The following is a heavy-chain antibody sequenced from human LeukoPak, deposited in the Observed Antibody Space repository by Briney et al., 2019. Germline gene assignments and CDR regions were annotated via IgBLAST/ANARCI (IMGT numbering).Heavy chain of an antibody. CDR3: ARDYWGPFDY. D-gene: IGHD3-16*01. V-gene: IGHV3-66*01. Sequence: GGSLRLSCAASGFTVSSIHMSWVRQAPGMGLEWVSVIYRDGSTNYADSVKGRFTISRDNAKNTVYLQMNSLRAEDTAMYYCARDYWGPFDYWGQGTPVTVSS. CDR2: IYRDGST. CDR1: GFTVSSIH. J-gene: IGHJ4*02.